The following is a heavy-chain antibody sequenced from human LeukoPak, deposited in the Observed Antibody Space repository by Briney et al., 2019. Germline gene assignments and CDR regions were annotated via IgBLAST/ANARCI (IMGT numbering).Heavy chain of an antibody. J-gene: IGHJ4*02. D-gene: IGHD6-6*01. CDR2: INHSGST. CDR1: GGSFSGYY. Sequence: SETLSLTCAVYGGSFSGYYWSWIRQPPGKGLEWIGEINHSGSTNYNPSLKSRVTISVDTSKNQFSLKLTSVTAADTAVFYCARAAARPLWGGDYWGQGTLVTVSS. CDR3: ARAAARPLWGGDY. V-gene: IGHV4-34*01.